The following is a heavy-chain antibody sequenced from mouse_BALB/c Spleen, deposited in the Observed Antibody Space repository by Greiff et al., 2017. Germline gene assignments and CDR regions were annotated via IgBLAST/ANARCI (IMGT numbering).Heavy chain of an antibody. J-gene: IGHJ4*01. CDR1: GYTFTSYW. D-gene: IGHD2-14*01. CDR2: INPSNGRT. V-gene: IGHV1S81*02. Sequence: QVQLQQPGAELVKPGASVKLSCKASGYTFTSYWMHWVKQRPGQGLEWIGEINPSNGRTNYNEKFKSKATLTVDKSSSTAYMQLSSLTSEDSAVYYCARHYRYDWGYAMDYWGQGTSVTVSS. CDR3: ARHYRYDWGYAMDY.